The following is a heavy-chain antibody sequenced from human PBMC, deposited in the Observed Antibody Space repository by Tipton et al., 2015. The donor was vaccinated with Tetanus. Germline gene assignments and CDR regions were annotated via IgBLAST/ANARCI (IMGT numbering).Heavy chain of an antibody. V-gene: IGHV4-61*01. CDR1: GDSISSGPDY. J-gene: IGHJ4*02. CDR2: IYYRGST. D-gene: IGHD5-24*01. CDR3: ARGDGSTLHY. Sequence: TLSLTCNVSGDSISSGPDYWSWIRQPPGKGLEWIGYIYYRGSTNYYPSLKSRVTMSVDTSKNQFSLNLSSVTAADTAVYYCARGDGSTLHYWGQGTLVTVSS.